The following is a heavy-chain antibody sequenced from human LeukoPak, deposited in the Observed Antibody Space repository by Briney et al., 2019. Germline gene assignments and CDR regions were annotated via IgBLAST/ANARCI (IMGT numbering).Heavy chain of an antibody. CDR2: IYHSGST. D-gene: IGHD2-15*01. CDR3: ARRVDRGDYSYLDV. Sequence: WETLSLTCAVSVDFISSGYYLGWIRQPPGKGLEWIGSIYHSGSTYYNPSLKSRVTISVDTSKNQFSLKLSSVTAADTAVYYCARRVDRGDYSYLDVWGKGTTVTVSS. V-gene: IGHV4-38-2*01. CDR1: VDFISSGYY. J-gene: IGHJ6*03.